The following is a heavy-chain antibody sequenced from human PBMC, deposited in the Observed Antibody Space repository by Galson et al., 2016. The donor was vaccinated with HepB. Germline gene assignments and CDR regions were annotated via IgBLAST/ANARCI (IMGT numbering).Heavy chain of an antibody. CDR3: ARADVSDDYGMDV. J-gene: IGHJ6*02. CDR1: GYTFIGYF. CDR2: ISPDSGAT. V-gene: IGHV1-2*02. Sequence: SVKVSCKASGYTFIGYFIHWVRQAPGQGLEWMGWISPDSGATNCALKFHGRVTLTRDTSIDTAYLELSSLTSDDTAVYYCARADVSDDYGMDVWGQGTTVIVSS.